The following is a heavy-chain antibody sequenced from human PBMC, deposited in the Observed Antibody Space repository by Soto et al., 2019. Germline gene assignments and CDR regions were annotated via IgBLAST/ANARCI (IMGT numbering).Heavy chain of an antibody. V-gene: IGHV4-34*01. CDR3: ARVRGLYSSSYKYFQH. CDR2: INHSGST. CDR1: GGSFSGYY. D-gene: IGHD6-13*01. Sequence: SETLSLTCAVYGGSFSGYYWSWIRQPPGKGLEWIGEINHSGSTNYNPSLKSRVTISVDTSKNQFSLKLSSVTAADTAVYYCARVRGLYSSSYKYFQHWGQGTLVTVSS. J-gene: IGHJ1*01.